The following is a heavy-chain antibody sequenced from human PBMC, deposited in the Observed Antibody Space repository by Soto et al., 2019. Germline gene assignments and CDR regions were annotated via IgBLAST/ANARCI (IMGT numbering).Heavy chain of an antibody. Sequence: PSAASVKGRFTFSRDDSKNTAYLQMNTLKPEDTAVYYCARGQGAAIGDYYYHGMDVWGQGTTVTVSS. J-gene: IGHJ6*02. D-gene: IGHD2-2*02. V-gene: IGHV3-73*01. CDR3: ARGQGAAIGDYYYHGMDV.